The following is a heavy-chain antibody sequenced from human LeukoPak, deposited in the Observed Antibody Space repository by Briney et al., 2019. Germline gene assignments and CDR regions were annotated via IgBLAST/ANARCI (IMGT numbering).Heavy chain of an antibody. CDR2: INPNSGGT. Sequence: APVKVSCKASGYTFTGYYMHWVRQAPGQGLEWMGWINPNSGGTNYAQKFQGRVTMTRNTSISTAYMELSRLRSDDTAVYYCARVHDYGDYYDYFDYWGQGTLVTVSS. J-gene: IGHJ4*02. CDR1: GYTFTGYY. V-gene: IGHV1-2*02. D-gene: IGHD4-17*01. CDR3: ARVHDYGDYYDYFDY.